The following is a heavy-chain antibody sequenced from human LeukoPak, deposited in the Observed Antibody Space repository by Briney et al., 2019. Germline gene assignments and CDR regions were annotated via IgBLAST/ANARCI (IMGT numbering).Heavy chain of an antibody. V-gene: IGHV4-39*01. J-gene: IGHJ6*03. CDR1: GGSISSSSYY. Sequence: PSETLSLTCTVSGGSISSSSYYWGWIRQPPGKGLEWIGSIYCSGSTYYNPSLKSRVTISVDTSKNQFSLKLSSVTAADTAVYYCATTTTVTTDYYYMDVWGKGTTVTISS. D-gene: IGHD4-17*01. CDR3: ATTTTVTTDYYYMDV. CDR2: IYCSGST.